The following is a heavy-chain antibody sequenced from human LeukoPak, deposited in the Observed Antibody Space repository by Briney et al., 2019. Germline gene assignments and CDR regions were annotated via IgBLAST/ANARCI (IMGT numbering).Heavy chain of an antibody. V-gene: IGHV5-51*01. Sequence: GESLKISCKGSGYSFINYWIGWVRQLPGKGLEWMGIIYPGDSDTRYSPSFQGQVTISADKSISTAYLQWSSLKASDTAMYYCARHRTRGYSISPSDYWGQGTLVTVSS. CDR3: ARHRTRGYSISPSDY. D-gene: IGHD5-18*01. J-gene: IGHJ4*02. CDR1: GYSFINYW. CDR2: IYPGDSDT.